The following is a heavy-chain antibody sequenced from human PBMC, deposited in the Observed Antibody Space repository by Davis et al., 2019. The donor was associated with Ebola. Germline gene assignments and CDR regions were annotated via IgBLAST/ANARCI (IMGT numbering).Heavy chain of an antibody. V-gene: IGHV5-10-1*01. CDR1: GYYFTSYW. CDR3: ASTIAAAGIDNFYYGMDV. J-gene: IGHJ6*02. CDR2: IDPSDSYT. Sequence: GESLKISCKGSGYYFTSYWISWVRQMPGRGLEWMGRIDPSDSYTNYSPSFQGHVTISADKSITTAYLQWSSLRASDTAMYYCASTIAAAGIDNFYYGMDVWGQGTTVTVSS. D-gene: IGHD6-13*01.